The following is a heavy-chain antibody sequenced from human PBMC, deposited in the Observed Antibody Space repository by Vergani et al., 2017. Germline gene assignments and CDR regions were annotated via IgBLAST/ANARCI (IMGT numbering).Heavy chain of an antibody. CDR3: TTAWGLYYLHGEYFQY. V-gene: IGHV3-23*01. Sequence: EVQLLESGGGLVQPGGSRRLSCAGAGFTFDTYTMAYVRQAPGKGLEWVATISSGGGDIFYADSVKGRFTISRDNSKNTLFLQMNSLKDEDTAVYYCTTAWGLYYLHGEYFQYCVRGTMVSDSS. D-gene: IGHD3-10*01. CDR1: GFTFDTYT. CDR2: ISSGGGDI. J-gene: IGHJ1*01.